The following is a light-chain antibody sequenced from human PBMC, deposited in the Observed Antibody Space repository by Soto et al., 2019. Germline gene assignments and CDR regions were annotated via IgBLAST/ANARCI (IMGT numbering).Light chain of an antibody. CDR1: QGISKC. V-gene: IGKV1-27*01. J-gene: IGKJ3*01. CDR3: RKYNSAFLLT. CDR2: AAS. Sequence: DIQMTQSPSSLSASVGDRVTITCRASQGISKCLAWYQQKPGKVPKLLIYAASTLQSGVPSRFSGSGSGTDFTLIIISMLPEDVATYYCRKYNSAFLLTFGHGTKVDIK.